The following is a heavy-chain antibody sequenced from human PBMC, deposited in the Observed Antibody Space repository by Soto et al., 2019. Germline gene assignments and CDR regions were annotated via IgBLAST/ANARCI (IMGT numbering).Heavy chain of an antibody. Sequence: GGSLRLSCAASGFTFSSYWMTWARQAPGKGLEWVASMNRDGSEKRYVDSVEGRFTISRDNAKNSLFLQMNSLSPDDTAVYYCGIDAGRRFDYWGQGSLVTVSS. D-gene: IGHD6-13*01. V-gene: IGHV3-7*01. CDR2: MNRDGSEK. CDR3: GIDAGRRFDY. CDR1: GFTFSSYW. J-gene: IGHJ4*02.